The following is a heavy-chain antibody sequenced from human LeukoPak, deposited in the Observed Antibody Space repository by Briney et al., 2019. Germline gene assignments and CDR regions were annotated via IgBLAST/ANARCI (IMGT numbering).Heavy chain of an antibody. J-gene: IGHJ4*02. V-gene: IGHV3-7*04. Sequence: GGSLRLSCTASGFTFSSYWMSWVRQAPGEGLEWVANIKQDGSEKYYVDSVKGRFTISRDNAKNSLYLQMNSLRAEDTAVCYCARDLIYGSGSGNDYWGQGTLVTVSS. D-gene: IGHD3-10*01. CDR3: ARDLIYGSGSGNDY. CDR2: IKQDGSEK. CDR1: GFTFSSYW.